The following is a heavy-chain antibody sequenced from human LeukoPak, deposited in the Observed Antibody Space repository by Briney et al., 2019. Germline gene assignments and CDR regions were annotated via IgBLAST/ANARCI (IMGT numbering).Heavy chain of an antibody. CDR2: INEDGSKI. J-gene: IGHJ4*02. CDR1: GFRLDNYW. V-gene: IGHV3-7*05. D-gene: IGHD3-10*01. CDR3: ARWSHVSGRWFLDN. Sequence: TGGSLRLSCEASGFRLDNYWMTWLRQAPGKGLEWVADINEDGSKIYSLDSVKGRFTISRDNAKNSLSLQLNTLRAEDTAVYYCARWSHVSGRWFLDNWGRGTLVSVSS.